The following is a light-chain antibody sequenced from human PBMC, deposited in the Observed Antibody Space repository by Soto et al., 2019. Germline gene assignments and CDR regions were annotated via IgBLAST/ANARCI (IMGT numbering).Light chain of an antibody. Sequence: DIQMTQSPASLSASVGDRVTITCRASQGIGNDLGWYQQKPGKAPQLLIYATSHLQSGVPSRFSGSGSGTEFTLTISSLQPDDVATYYCQRYNSYTRTFGQGTKVDIK. CDR1: QGIGND. CDR2: ATS. CDR3: QRYNSYTRT. V-gene: IGKV1-17*01. J-gene: IGKJ1*01.